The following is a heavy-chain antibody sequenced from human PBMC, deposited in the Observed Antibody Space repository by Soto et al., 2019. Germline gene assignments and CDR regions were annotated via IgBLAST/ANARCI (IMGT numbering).Heavy chain of an antibody. J-gene: IGHJ4*02. CDR2: LTSIGNKT. V-gene: IGHV3-23*05. D-gene: IGHD2-15*01. CDR3: AKLGFCIGETCLDF. Sequence: GALRLSCAASGFTFSSFDINWVRQAPGKGLEWVSGLTSIGNKTYYADSVKGRFTIPRDDSKNTLYLHMNSLRVEDTAVYYCAKLGFCIGETCLDFWGQGTLVTVSS. CDR1: GFTFSSFD.